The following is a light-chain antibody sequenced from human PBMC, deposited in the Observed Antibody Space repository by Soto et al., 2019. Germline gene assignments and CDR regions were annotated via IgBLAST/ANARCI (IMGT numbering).Light chain of an antibody. V-gene: IGKV1-27*01. CDR3: QKYNSAKEET. Sequence: DIQMTQSPSSLSASVGDRVTITCRASQGISNYLAWYQQKPGKVPKLLIYAASTLQSGVPSRFSGSGSGTDFTLTISSLQPEDVATYYCQKYNSAKEETFGQGTKVEIK. J-gene: IGKJ1*01. CDR2: AAS. CDR1: QGISNY.